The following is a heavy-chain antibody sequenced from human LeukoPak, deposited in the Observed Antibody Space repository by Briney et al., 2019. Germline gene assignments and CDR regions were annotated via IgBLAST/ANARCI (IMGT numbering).Heavy chain of an antibody. V-gene: IGHV4-34*01. CDR3: ARGALHSSSWYVFDY. CDR1: GGSVSDYY. D-gene: IGHD6-13*01. Sequence: SETLSLTCTVSGGSVSDYYWSWIRQPPGKGLEWIGEINHSGSTNYNPSLKSRVTISVDTSKNQFSLKLSSVTAADTAVYYCARGALHSSSWYVFDYWGQGTLVTVSS. CDR2: INHSGST. J-gene: IGHJ4*02.